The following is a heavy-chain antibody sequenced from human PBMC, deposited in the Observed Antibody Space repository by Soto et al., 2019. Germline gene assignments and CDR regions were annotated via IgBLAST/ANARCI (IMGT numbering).Heavy chain of an antibody. V-gene: IGHV4-34*01. D-gene: IGHD2-2*01. CDR3: ARDTIRDAFDI. J-gene: IGHJ3*02. CDR2: INHSGST. CDR1: GGTFSDFY. Sequence: SETLSLTCAVYGGTFSDFYWTWFRQPPGKGQEWIGEINHSGSTNYNPSLKSRVTMSGDTSKNQFSLRLASVTAADTAVYYGARDTIRDAFDIWGEGTMVT.